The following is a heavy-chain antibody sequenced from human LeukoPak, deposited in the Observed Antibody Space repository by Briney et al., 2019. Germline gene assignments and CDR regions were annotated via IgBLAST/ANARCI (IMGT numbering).Heavy chain of an antibody. Sequence: PSETLSLTCAVYGGSFSGYYWSWIRQPPGKGLEWIGEINHSGSTNYNPSLKSRVTISVDTSKNQFSLKLSSVTAADTAVYYCARDLSGTAIVTAPGRLSYWGQGTLVIVSS. CDR2: INHSGST. CDR1: GGSFSGYY. CDR3: ARDLSGTAIVTAPGRLSY. J-gene: IGHJ4*02. V-gene: IGHV4-34*01. D-gene: IGHD5-18*01.